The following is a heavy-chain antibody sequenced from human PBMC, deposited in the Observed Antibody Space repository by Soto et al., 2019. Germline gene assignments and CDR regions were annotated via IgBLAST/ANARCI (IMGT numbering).Heavy chain of an antibody. V-gene: IGHV3-30-3*01. CDR3: AKGPHSLFDY. CDR2: ISYDGSNK. D-gene: IGHD5-18*01. Sequence: GGSLRLSCAASGFTFSSYAMHWVRQAPGKGLEWVAVISYDGSNKYYADSVKGRFTISRDNSKNTLYLQMNSLRAEDTAVYYCAKGPHSLFDYWGQGTLVTVSS. CDR1: GFTFSSYA. J-gene: IGHJ4*02.